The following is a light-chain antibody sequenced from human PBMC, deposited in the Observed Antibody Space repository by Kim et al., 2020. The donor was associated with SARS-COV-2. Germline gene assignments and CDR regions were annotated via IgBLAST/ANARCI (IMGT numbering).Light chain of an antibody. CDR1: KLGDKY. CDR3: QAWDSTTVI. CDR2: EDT. V-gene: IGLV3-1*01. J-gene: IGLJ2*01. Sequence: SYELTQPPSVSVSPGQPASISCSGDKLGDKYACWYQQRPGQSPVLVIYEDTRRPSGIPERFSASTSGNTATLTISGTQAMDEADYYCQAWDSTTVIFGGGTKVTVL.